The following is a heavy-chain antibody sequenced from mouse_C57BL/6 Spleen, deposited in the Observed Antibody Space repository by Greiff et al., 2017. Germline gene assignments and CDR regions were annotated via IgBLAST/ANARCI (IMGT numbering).Heavy chain of an antibody. CDR2: IYPGSGST. V-gene: IGHV1-55*01. D-gene: IGHD1-1*01. CDR1: GYTFTSYW. CDR3: ARGGYYYGSSPDYFDY. Sequence: QVQLQQPGAELVKPGASVKMSCKASGYTFTSYWITWVKQRPGQGLEWIGDIYPGSGSTNYNEKFKSKATLTVDTSSSTAYMQLSSLTSEDSAVYYWARGGYYYGSSPDYFDYWGQGTTLTVSS. J-gene: IGHJ2*01.